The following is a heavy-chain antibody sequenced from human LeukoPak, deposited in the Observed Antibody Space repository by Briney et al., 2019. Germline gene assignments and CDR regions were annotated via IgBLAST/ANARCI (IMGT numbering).Heavy chain of an antibody. V-gene: IGHV3-23*01. CDR2: ISGSGDNT. CDR1: GFTFSSYA. Sequence: GESLRLSCAASGFTFSSYAMSWVRQAPGKGLEWVSGISGSGDNTYYADSVKGRFTISRDNSKNTLYVQVNSLGTEDTAAYYCAKGSYYDSSGSFYFDYWGQGTLVTVSS. D-gene: IGHD3-22*01. J-gene: IGHJ4*02. CDR3: AKGSYYDSSGSFYFDY.